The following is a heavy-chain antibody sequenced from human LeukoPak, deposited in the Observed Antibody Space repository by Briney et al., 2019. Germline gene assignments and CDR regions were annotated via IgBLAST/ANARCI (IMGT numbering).Heavy chain of an antibody. CDR3: ARDASYYYDSSGYSPLNWFDP. CDR2: IYYSENT. V-gene: IGHV4-39*07. J-gene: IGHJ5*02. Sequence: SETLSLTCIVFGGSISSNSYYWGWIRQPPGKGLEWIGSIYYSENTYYNPSLKSRVTISVDTSKNQFSLKLSSVTAADTAVYYCARDASYYYDSSGYSPLNWFDPWGQGTLVTVSS. CDR1: GGSISSNSYY. D-gene: IGHD3-22*01.